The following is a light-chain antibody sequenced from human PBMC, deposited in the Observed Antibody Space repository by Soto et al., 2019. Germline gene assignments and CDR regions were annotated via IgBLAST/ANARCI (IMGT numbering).Light chain of an antibody. CDR3: QQYNSWPRT. CDR2: AAS. Sequence: EIVLTQSPGTLSLSPGERATLSSSASQSFSSTYLAWYQQKPGQAPRPLIYAASTRATGIPARFSGSGSGTKFTLIISSLQSEDFAVYFCQQYNSWPRTFGQGTKVDI. CDR1: QSFSSTY. J-gene: IGKJ1*01. V-gene: IGKV3-15*01.